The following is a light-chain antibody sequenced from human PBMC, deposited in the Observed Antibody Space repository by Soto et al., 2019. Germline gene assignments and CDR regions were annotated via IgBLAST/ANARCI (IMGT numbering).Light chain of an antibody. J-gene: IGKJ1*01. Sequence: DIQMTQSPSSLSASVGDRVTITCRASQNINSYSNWYQHQPGKAPNLLIYAASTLQSGVPSRFSGTGSGTDFTLTISSLQPEDFATYYCQPGGTTPPWTFGQGTKVEFK. V-gene: IGKV1-39*01. CDR1: QNINSY. CDR2: AAS. CDR3: QPGGTTPPWT.